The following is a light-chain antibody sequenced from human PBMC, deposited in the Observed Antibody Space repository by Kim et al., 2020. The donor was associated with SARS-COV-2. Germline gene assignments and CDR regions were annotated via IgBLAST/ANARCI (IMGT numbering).Light chain of an antibody. CDR1: RSLFERKDGNTY. V-gene: IGKV2-40*01. Sequence: PASRCCRSRRSLFERKDGNTYWVWYVEKPGQSPHLLIYTLSYRTSGVPDSFSGCGSGTYFTLKISRVEAEDVGLFYCMQRIEFPYTFGPGTNLEIK. J-gene: IGKJ2*01. CDR3: MQRIEFPYT. CDR2: TLS.